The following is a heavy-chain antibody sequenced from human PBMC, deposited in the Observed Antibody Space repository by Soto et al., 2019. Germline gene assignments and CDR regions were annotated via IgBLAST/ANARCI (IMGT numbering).Heavy chain of an antibody. Sequence: PSETLSLPWTVSGVSISSPHHHRSLIRQYPGKGLEWIGFIHYSGTTYYNPSLKSRVTISVDKSKNQFSLKLSSVTAADTAVYYCARAAMGGSSWPFDYWGQGTLVTVSS. CDR2: IHYSGTT. CDR3: ARAAMGGSSWPFDY. V-gene: IGHV4-39*07. D-gene: IGHD6-13*01. J-gene: IGHJ4*02. CDR1: GVSISSPHHH.